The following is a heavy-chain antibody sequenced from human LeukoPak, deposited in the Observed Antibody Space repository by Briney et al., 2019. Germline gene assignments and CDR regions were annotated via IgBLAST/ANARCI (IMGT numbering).Heavy chain of an antibody. Sequence: PGGSLRLSCAASGFTFSSYEMNWVRQAPGKGLEWVSYISSSGSTIYYADSVKGRFTISRDNAKNSLYLQMNSLRAEDTAVYYCATGYCSGGSCPGGWFDPWGQGTLVTVSS. CDR1: GFTFSSYE. CDR3: ATGYCSGGSCPGGWFDP. V-gene: IGHV3-48*03. J-gene: IGHJ5*02. CDR2: ISSSGSTI. D-gene: IGHD2-15*01.